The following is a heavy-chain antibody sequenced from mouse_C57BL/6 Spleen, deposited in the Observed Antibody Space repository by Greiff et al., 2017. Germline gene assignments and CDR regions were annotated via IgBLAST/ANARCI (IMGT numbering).Heavy chain of an antibody. Sequence: QVQLQQSGAELVKPGASVKLSCKASGYTFTSYWMHWVKQRPGQGLEWIGMIHPNSGSTNYNEKFKSKATLTVDKSSSTAYMHLSSLTSEDSAVYDGARVPPITTVDAMDDWGQGTSVTVSS. CDR1: GYTFTSYW. CDR3: ARVPPITTVDAMDD. D-gene: IGHD1-1*01. V-gene: IGHV1-64*01. J-gene: IGHJ4*01. CDR2: IHPNSGST.